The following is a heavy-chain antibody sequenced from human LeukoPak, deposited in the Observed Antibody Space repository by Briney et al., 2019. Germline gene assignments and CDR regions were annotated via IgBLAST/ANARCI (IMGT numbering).Heavy chain of an antibody. CDR2: ISSSSSYI. D-gene: IGHD6-6*01. CDR1: GFTFSSYS. J-gene: IGHJ3*02. Sequence: GGSLRLSCAASGFTFSSYSMNWVRQAPGKGLEWVSSISSSSSYIYYADSVKGRFTISRDNAKNSLYLQMNSLRAEDTAVYYCASDEYSSSLGIRGAFDIWGQGTMVTVSS. V-gene: IGHV3-21*01. CDR3: ASDEYSSSLGIRGAFDI.